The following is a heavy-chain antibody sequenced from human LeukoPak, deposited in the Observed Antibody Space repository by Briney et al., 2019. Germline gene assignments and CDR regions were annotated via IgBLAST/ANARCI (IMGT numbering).Heavy chain of an antibody. V-gene: IGHV1-18*01. CDR1: GYTFTSYG. CDR3: ARDLEGITMIVVSHDAFDI. Sequence: GASVKVSCKASGYTFTSYGISWVRQAPGQGLEWMGWISAYNGNTNYAQKFQGRVTITADESTSTAYMELSSLRSEDTAVYYCARDLEGITMIVVSHDAFDIWGQGTMVTVSS. CDR2: ISAYNGNT. D-gene: IGHD3-22*01. J-gene: IGHJ3*02.